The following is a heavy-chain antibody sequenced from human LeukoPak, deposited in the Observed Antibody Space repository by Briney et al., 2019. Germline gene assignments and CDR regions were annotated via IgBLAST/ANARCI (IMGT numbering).Heavy chain of an antibody. D-gene: IGHD2-2*01. V-gene: IGHV3-21*01. CDR3: ARDVEIPAAILGLFDY. J-gene: IGHJ4*02. CDR1: GFTFSSYS. Sequence: GGSLRLSCAASGFTFSSYSMNWVRQAPGKGLEWVSSISSSSSYICYADSVKGRFTISRDNAKNSLYLQMDSLRAEDTAVYYCARDVEIPAAILGLFDYWGQGTLVTVSS. CDR2: ISSSSSYI.